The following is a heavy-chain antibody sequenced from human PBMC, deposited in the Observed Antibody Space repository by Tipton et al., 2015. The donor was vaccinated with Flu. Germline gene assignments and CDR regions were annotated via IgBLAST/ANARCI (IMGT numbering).Heavy chain of an antibody. Sequence: TLSLTCTVSGGSISSGGYYWSWIRQHPGKGLEWIGYIYYSGSTYYNPSLKRRVTISVDTSKNQFSLKLSSVTAADTAVYYCARGPYYDSSGGHDYWGQGTLVTVSS. J-gene: IGHJ4*02. V-gene: IGHV4-31*03. D-gene: IGHD3-22*01. CDR2: IYYSGST. CDR3: ARGPYYDSSGGHDY. CDR1: GGSISSGGYY.